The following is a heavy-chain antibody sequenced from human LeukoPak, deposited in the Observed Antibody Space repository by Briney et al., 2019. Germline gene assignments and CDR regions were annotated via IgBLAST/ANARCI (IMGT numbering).Heavy chain of an antibody. CDR3: ARDWDSYDSSGYYDY. Sequence: SETLSLTCTVSGGSISSSSYYWGWIRQPPGKGLEWIGSIYYSGSTYYNPSLKSRVTISVGTSKNQFSLKLSSVTAADTAVYYCARDWDSYDSSGYYDYWGQGTLVTVSS. D-gene: IGHD3-22*01. CDR2: IYYSGST. J-gene: IGHJ4*02. CDR1: GGSISSSSYY. V-gene: IGHV4-39*07.